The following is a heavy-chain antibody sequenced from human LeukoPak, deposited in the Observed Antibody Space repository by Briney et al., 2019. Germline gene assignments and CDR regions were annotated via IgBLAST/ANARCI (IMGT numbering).Heavy chain of an antibody. D-gene: IGHD3-10*01. V-gene: IGHV1-2*02. Sequence: ASVKVSCKASGYTFTGYYMHWVRQAPGQGLEWMGWINPNSGGTNYAQKFQGRVTMTRDTSISTAYMELSRPRSDDTAVYYCAREPLYGSGKGNDYWGQGTLVTVSS. CDR3: AREPLYGSGKGNDY. CDR1: GYTFTGYY. CDR2: INPNSGGT. J-gene: IGHJ4*02.